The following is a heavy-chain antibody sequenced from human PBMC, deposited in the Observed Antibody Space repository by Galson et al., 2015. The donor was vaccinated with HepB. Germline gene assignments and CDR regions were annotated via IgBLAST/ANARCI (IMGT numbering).Heavy chain of an antibody. V-gene: IGHV3-30-3*01. J-gene: IGHJ4*02. CDR3: ARDKDGDYPGYYFDY. Sequence: SLRLSCAASGFTFSSYAMHWVRQAPGKGLEWVAVISYDGSNKYYADSVKGRFTISRDNSKNTLYLQMNSLRAEDTAVYYCARDKDGDYPGYYFDYWGQGTLVTVSS. D-gene: IGHD4-17*01. CDR1: GFTFSSYA. CDR2: ISYDGSNK.